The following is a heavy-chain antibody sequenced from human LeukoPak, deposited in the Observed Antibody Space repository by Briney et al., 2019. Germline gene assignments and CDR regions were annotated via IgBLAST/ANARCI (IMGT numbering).Heavy chain of an antibody. D-gene: IGHD5-12*01. CDR3: AREARLASAAGLDV. J-gene: IGHJ6*02. CDR1: GGSIRGYY. Sequence: PSESLSLTRNVFGGSIRGYYWSCIRDPAGRGLECGGRLYGSATNKYYPSLRRRLSLAGDTSKNQFSLKLRSVTAADTAVYYYAREARLASAAGLDVWGQGTMVTVS. CDR2: LYGSATN. V-gene: IGHV4-4*07.